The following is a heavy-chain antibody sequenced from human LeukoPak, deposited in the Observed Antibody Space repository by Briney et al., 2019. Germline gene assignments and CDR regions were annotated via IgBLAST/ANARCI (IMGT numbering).Heavy chain of an antibody. D-gene: IGHD3-9*01. Sequence: GASVKVSCKASGYTFTSYYMHWVRQVPGQGLEWMGIINPSGGSTSYAQKFQGRVTMTRDMSTSTVYMELSSLRSEDTAVYYCARGPGYDILTGYYTANWFDPWGQGTLVTVS. V-gene: IGHV1-46*01. CDR1: GYTFTSYY. CDR3: ARGPGYDILTGYYTANWFDP. J-gene: IGHJ5*02. CDR2: INPSGGST.